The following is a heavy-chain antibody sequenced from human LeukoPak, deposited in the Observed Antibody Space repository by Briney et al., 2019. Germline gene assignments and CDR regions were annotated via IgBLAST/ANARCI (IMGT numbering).Heavy chain of an antibody. CDR2: ISYDGGNK. Sequence: GGSLRLSCAASGFTFSSYWMSRVRQAPGKGLEWVAVISYDGGNKYYADSVKGRFTISRDNSKNTLYLQMNSLRAEDTAVYYCARGGWELLLYAFDIWGQGTMVTVSS. D-gene: IGHD1-26*01. CDR3: ARGGWELLLYAFDI. CDR1: GFTFSSYW. J-gene: IGHJ3*02. V-gene: IGHV3-30*03.